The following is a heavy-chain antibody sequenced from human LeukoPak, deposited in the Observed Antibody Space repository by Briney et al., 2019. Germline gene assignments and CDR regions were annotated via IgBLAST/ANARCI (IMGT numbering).Heavy chain of an antibody. J-gene: IGHJ4*02. D-gene: IGHD5-12*01. CDR1: GYTFTSYD. CDR3: ARGVGAVATAQ. CDR2: MNPNSGNT. Sequence: GASVKVSCKASGYTFTSYDINWGRQATGQGLGWMGWMNPNSGNTGYAQKYQGRVTMTRNTSISTAYMELSSLRSEDTAVYYCARGVGAVATAQWGQGTLVTVSS. V-gene: IGHV1-8*01.